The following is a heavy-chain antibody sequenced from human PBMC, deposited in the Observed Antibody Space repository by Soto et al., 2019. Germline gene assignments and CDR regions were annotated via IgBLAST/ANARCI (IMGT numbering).Heavy chain of an antibody. CDR3: ARPPGYISDWYYFDL. J-gene: IGHJ4*02. V-gene: IGHV1-2*02. Sequence: ASVKVSCKGSGYTFIDYYMHWVRQAPGQGFEWMGRINPKSGGTNYAQKFQGRVTMTWDTSLNTAYMELSSLMSEDTAVYYCARPPGYISDWYYFDLWGQGTLVTVSS. CDR2: INPKSGGT. D-gene: IGHD6-19*01. CDR1: GYTFIDYY.